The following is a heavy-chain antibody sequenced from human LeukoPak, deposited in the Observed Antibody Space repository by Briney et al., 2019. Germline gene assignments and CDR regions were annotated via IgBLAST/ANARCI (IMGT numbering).Heavy chain of an antibody. D-gene: IGHD3-10*01. Sequence: ASVKVSCKASGYTFTSYGISWVRQAPAQGLEWMGGITAYNDNTNYAQKLQGRVTMTTDTSTSTAYMELRSLRSDDTAVYYCARALLWFGEPSHIDYWGQGTLVTASS. CDR3: ARALLWFGEPSHIDY. CDR1: GYTFTSYG. CDR2: ITAYNDNT. J-gene: IGHJ4*02. V-gene: IGHV1-18*01.